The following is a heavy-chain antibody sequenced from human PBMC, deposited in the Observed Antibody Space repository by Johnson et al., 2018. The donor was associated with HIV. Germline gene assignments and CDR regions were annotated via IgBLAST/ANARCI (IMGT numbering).Heavy chain of an antibody. CDR1: GFTFSTYG. Sequence: QVQLVESGGGVVQPGTSLRLSCAASGFTFSTYGMHWVRQAPGKGLEWVAVISYDGTYEFYADSVKGRFTISRDNSKNTLYLQMNSLRAEDTAVYYCGGSYYYDSSGYYARNAFDIWGQGTMVTVSS. CDR3: GGSYYYDSSGYYARNAFDI. CDR2: ISYDGTYE. D-gene: IGHD3-22*01. J-gene: IGHJ3*02. V-gene: IGHV3-30*03.